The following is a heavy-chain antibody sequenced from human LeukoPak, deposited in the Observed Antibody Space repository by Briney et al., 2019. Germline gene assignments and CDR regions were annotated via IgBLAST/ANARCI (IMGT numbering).Heavy chain of an antibody. Sequence: ASVKVSCKASGYTFTSYDIHWVRQATGQGLEWMGWMNPNSGNTGYAQKFQGRVTMTRNTSISTAYMEPSSLRSEDTAVYYCATAGERPIRYFDYWGQGTLVTVSS. CDR2: MNPNSGNT. CDR3: ATAGERPIRYFDY. D-gene: IGHD3-9*01. CDR1: GYTFTSYD. J-gene: IGHJ4*02. V-gene: IGHV1-8*01.